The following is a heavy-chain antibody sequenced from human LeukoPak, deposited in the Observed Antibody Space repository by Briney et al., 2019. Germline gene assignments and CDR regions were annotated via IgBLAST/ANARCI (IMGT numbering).Heavy chain of an antibody. Sequence: GGSLRLSCAASGFTFSSYGMHWVRQAPGKGLEWVAVIWYDGSNKYYADSVKGRFTISRDNSKNTLYLQMNSLRAEDTAVYYCAKDYCSGGSCNWFDPWGQGTLVTVSS. D-gene: IGHD2-15*01. CDR1: GFTFSSYG. J-gene: IGHJ5*02. V-gene: IGHV3-30*02. CDR2: IWYDGSNK. CDR3: AKDYCSGGSCNWFDP.